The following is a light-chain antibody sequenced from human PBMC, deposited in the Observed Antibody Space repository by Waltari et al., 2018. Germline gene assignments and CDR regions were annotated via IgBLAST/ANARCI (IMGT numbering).Light chain of an antibody. J-gene: IGKJ4*01. CDR3: QQYYNAPLT. CDR1: QSILYRSSNRNA. Sequence: DIVMTQSPDSLAVSLGEMATINCKSSQSILYRSSNRNALAWYQQKPGQPPKLLFFWAATRESGAPDRFSVSGSGTDFTLTISSLQAEDVAVYYCQQYYNAPLTFGGGTKVEIK. CDR2: WAA. V-gene: IGKV4-1*01.